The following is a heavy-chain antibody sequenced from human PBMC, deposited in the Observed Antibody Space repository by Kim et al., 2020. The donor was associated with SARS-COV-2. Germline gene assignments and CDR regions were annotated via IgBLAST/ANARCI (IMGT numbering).Heavy chain of an antibody. CDR1: GYTFTSYY. V-gene: IGHV1-46*01. CDR3: ARLREKVGLHPPNYYYGMDV. J-gene: IGHJ6*02. CDR2: INPSGGNT. Sequence: ASVKVSCKASGYTFTSYYMHWVRQAPGQGLEWMGIINPSGGNTSYAQKFQGRVTMTRDTSTSKVYMELSSLRSEDTAVYYFARLREKVGLHPPNYYYGMDVWGQGTTVTVSS. D-gene: IGHD1-26*01.